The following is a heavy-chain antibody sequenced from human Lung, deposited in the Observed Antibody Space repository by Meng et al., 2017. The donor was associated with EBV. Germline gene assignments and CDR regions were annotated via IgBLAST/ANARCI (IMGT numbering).Heavy chain of an antibody. CDR3: ARALFDYYDSSGYYDY. CDR1: GGSFSGYY. Sequence: VQRQQWGAGLLKPSETLSLTCAVYGGSFSGYYWSWIRQPPGKGLEWIGEINHSGSTNYNPSLKSRVTISVDTSKNQFSLKLSSVTAADTAVYYCARALFDYYDSSGYYDYWGQGTLVTVSS. D-gene: IGHD3-22*01. CDR2: INHSGST. V-gene: IGHV4-34*01. J-gene: IGHJ4*02.